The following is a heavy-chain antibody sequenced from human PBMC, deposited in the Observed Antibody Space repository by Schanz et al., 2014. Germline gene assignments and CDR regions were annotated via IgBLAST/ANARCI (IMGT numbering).Heavy chain of an antibody. CDR2: INQDGSDK. CDR3: SRDKGGYYPFDY. J-gene: IGHJ4*02. D-gene: IGHD3-22*01. Sequence: EMQVVESGGGSVQPGGSLRVSCAASGFTFGTFWMSWVRQAPGKGLEWVANINQDGSDKFHVDSVKGRFTISRDNAKISLYLPIICLCAEDTAVYYCSRDKGGYYPFDYWGQGSLVTVSS. V-gene: IGHV3-7*01. CDR1: GFTFGTFW.